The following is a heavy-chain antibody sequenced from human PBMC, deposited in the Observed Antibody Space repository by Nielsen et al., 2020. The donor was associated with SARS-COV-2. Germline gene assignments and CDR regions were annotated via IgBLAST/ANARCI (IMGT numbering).Heavy chain of an antibody. CDR2: AYYTGIT. Sequence: SETLSLTCSVSGGSMTSYYWTWIRQPPGKGLEWIGCAYYTGITNYNPSLRSRVTISIDTSKRQVSLKMTSVTAADTAVYYCEVGGYYWGYYHYGLDVWGQGTTVTVS. J-gene: IGHJ6*02. D-gene: IGHD3-22*01. V-gene: IGHV4-59*01. CDR3: EVGGYYWGYYHYGLDV. CDR1: GGSMTSYY.